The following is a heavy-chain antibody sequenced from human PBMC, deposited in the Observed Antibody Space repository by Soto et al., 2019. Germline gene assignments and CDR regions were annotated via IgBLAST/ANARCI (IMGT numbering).Heavy chain of an antibody. V-gene: IGHV3-30-3*01. D-gene: IGHD2-2*01. J-gene: IGHJ4*02. CDR2: ISYDGSNK. CDR1: GFTFSSYA. CDR3: ARDGEAIVVVPAAIWPEI. Sequence: QVQLVESGGGVVQPGRSLRLSCAASGFTFSSYAMHWVRQAPGKGLEWVAVISYDGSNKYYADSVKGRFTISRDNSKNTLYLQMNSLRAEDTAVYYCARDGEAIVVVPAAIWPEIWGQGTLVTVSS.